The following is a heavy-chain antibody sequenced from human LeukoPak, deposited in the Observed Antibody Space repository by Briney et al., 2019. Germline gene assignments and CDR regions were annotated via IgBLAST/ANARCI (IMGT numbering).Heavy chain of an antibody. V-gene: IGHV3-30*04. J-gene: IGHJ5*02. CDR2: ISYDGSNK. CDR1: GFTFSSYA. Sequence: PGGSLRLPCAVSGFTFSSYAMPWVRQAPGKGLEGGAVISYDGSNKYYADSVKGRFTISRDNSKNTLYLQRNSLRAEDTAVYYCAKHLSIVATIFDPWGQGTLVTVSS. D-gene: IGHD5-12*01. CDR3: AKHLSIVATIFDP.